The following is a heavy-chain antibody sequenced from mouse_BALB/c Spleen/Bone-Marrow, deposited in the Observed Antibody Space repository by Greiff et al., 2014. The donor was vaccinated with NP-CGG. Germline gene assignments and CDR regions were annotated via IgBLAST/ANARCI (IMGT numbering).Heavy chain of an antibody. V-gene: IGHV1S81*02. J-gene: IGHJ2*01. CDR1: GYTFTTYY. CDR3: TRGRTWDFDY. D-gene: IGHD4-1*01. CDR2: INPNNGGT. Sequence: QVQLQQSGAELVKPGTSVKLSCKASGYTFTTYYMYWVKQRPGQGLEWIGEINPNNGGTNFKEKFKSKATLTVDKSSSTAYMQLSSLTSEDSAGYYCTRGRTWDFDYWGQGTTLTVSS.